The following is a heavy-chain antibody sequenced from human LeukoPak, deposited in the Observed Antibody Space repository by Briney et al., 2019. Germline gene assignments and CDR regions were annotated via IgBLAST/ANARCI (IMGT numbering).Heavy chain of an antibody. CDR3: AKDIEKYSSSSGYFDY. CDR1: GFTFDDYA. CDR2: ISWNSGSI. Sequence: GRSLRLSCAASGFTFDDYAMHWVRQAPGKGLEWVSGISWNSGSIVYADSVKGRFTISRDNAKNSLYLQMNSLRAEDTALYYCAKDIEKYSSSSGYFDYWGQGTLVTVSS. D-gene: IGHD6-6*01. V-gene: IGHV3-9*01. J-gene: IGHJ4*02.